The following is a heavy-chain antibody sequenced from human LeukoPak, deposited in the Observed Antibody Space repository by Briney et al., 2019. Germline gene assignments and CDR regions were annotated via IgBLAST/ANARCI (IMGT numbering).Heavy chain of an antibody. CDR2: IKEDGGEI. Sequence: GGSLRLSCAASGFTFSSYWMSWVRQAPGKGLEWVANIKEDGGEIHFVDSMKGRFTISRDNAKNSLYLQMSSLRGDDTAVYYCARSGYSHSWDYWGQGTLVIVSS. CDR3: ARSGYSHSWDY. CDR1: GFTFSSYW. D-gene: IGHD1-26*01. J-gene: IGHJ4*02. V-gene: IGHV3-7*03.